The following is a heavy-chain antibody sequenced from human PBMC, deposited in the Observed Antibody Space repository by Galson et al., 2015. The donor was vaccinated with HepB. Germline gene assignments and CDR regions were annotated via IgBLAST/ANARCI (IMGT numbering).Heavy chain of an antibody. D-gene: IGHD6-13*01. V-gene: IGHV3-30*04. CDR1: GFTFSSSA. J-gene: IGHJ4*02. Sequence: SLRLSCAASGFTFSSSAMNWVRQAPGKGLEWVAVVSFDGGNKYYANSVRGRFTIYRDNSKNTLYLQMNSLRVEDTAVYYCAREASYSNAWPLDFWGQGTLVTVSS. CDR2: VSFDGGNK. CDR3: AREASYSNAWPLDF.